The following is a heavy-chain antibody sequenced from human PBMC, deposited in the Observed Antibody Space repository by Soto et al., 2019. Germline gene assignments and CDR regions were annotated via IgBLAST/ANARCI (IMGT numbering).Heavy chain of an antibody. CDR2: VFWDDDK. V-gene: IGHV2-5*02. D-gene: IGHD3-10*02. CDR3: AHNFLGSGSYTGDRFAS. J-gene: IGHJ5*01. CDR1: GFSLTSIGGG. Sequence: QITLKESGPTLVKPTQTLTLTCSFSGFSLTSIGGGVGWIRQPPGKALECLALVFWDDDKRYHPSLRSRLTITQDTSKNQVVLTMTTMDPVDTATYYCAHNFLGSGSYTGDRFASWGQGTLVIVSS.